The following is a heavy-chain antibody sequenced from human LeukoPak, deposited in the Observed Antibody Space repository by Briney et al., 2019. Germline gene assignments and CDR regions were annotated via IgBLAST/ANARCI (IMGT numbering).Heavy chain of an antibody. J-gene: IGHJ4*02. CDR3: ARQYCRGTNCYTGSSYYLDY. CDR1: GYSFSNYW. Sequence: GESLKISXKGSGYSFSNYWIGWVRQMPGKGQEWRGIIYPGDSATRYISSFQGQVTISADKSISTAYLQWSSLKASDTAMYYCARQYCRGTNCYTGSSYYLDYWGQGTLVTVSS. V-gene: IGHV5-51*01. CDR2: IYPGDSAT. D-gene: IGHD2-2*02.